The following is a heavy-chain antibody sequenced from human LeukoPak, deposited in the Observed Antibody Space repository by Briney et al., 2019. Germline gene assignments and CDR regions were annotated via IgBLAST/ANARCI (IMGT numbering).Heavy chain of an antibody. J-gene: IGHJ6*02. CDR3: ARGSSTIFGVVEYYYYYGMDV. CDR1: GYTFTSYD. V-gene: IGHV1-8*01. D-gene: IGHD3-3*01. CDR2: MNPNSGNT. Sequence: ASVKVSFKASGYTFTSYDINWVRQATGQGLEWMGWMNPNSGNTGYAQKFQGRVTMTRNTSISTAYMELSSLRSEDTAVYYCARGSSTIFGVVEYYYYYGMDVWGQGTTVTVSS.